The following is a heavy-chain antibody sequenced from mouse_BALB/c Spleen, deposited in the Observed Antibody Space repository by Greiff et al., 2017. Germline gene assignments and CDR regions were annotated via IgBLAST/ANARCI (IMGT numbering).Heavy chain of an antibody. CDR3: TRRDYGNYVGAMDY. D-gene: IGHD2-1*01. Sequence: QVQLQQSGAELVRPGASVKLSCKASGYTFTSYWINWVKQRPGQGLEWIGNIYPSDSYTNYNQKFKDKATLTVDKSSSTAYMQLSSPTSEDSAVYYCTRRDYGNYVGAMDYWGQGTSVTVSS. V-gene: IGHV1-69*02. J-gene: IGHJ4*01. CDR1: GYTFTSYW. CDR2: IYPSDSYT.